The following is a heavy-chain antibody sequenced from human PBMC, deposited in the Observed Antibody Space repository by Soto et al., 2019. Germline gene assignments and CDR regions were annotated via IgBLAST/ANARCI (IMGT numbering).Heavy chain of an antibody. J-gene: IGHJ4*02. CDR3: AKGSRRDGYNLVYFDY. D-gene: IGHD5-12*01. CDR2: ISGSGGST. CDR1: GFTFSSYA. Sequence: GGSLRLSCAASGFTFSSYAMSWVRQAPGKGLEWVSAISGSGGSTYYAYSVKGLFTISRDNSKNTLYLQMNSLRAEDTAVYYCAKGSRRDGYNLVYFDYWGQGTLVTVSS. V-gene: IGHV3-23*01.